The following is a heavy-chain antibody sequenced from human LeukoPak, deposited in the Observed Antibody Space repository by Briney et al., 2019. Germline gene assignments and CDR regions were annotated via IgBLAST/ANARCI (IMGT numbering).Heavy chain of an antibody. CDR1: GGSISSYY. CDR3: ARVAMIVVVITGPDWYFDL. CDR2: IYTSGST. D-gene: IGHD3-22*01. V-gene: IGHV4-4*07. Sequence: PSETLSLTCTVSGGSISSYYWSWLRQPAGKGLEWIGRIYTSGSTNYNPSLRSRVTMSVDTSKNQFSLKLSSVTAADTAVYYCARVAMIVVVITGPDWYFDLWGRGTLVTVSS. J-gene: IGHJ2*01.